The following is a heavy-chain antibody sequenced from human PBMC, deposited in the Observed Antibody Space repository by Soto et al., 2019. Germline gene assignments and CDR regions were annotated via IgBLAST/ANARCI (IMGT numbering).Heavy chain of an antibody. CDR3: ARPIVVVVAASVSVAFDI. D-gene: IGHD2-15*01. J-gene: IGHJ3*02. CDR2: MNPNSGNT. Sequence: ASVKVSCKASGYTFTSYDINWVRQATGQGLEWMGWMNPNSGNTGYAQKFQGRVTMTRNTSISTAYMELSSLRSEDTAVYYCARPIVVVVAASVSVAFDIWGQGTMVTVSS. V-gene: IGHV1-8*01. CDR1: GYTFTSYD.